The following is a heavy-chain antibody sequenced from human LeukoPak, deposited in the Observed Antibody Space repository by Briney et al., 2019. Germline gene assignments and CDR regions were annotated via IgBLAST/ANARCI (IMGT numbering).Heavy chain of an antibody. D-gene: IGHD2-15*01. Sequence: ASVKVSCKASGGTFNTYAISWVRQAPGQGLEWMGGIIPIFDTTHYAHNFQGRVTITAEKSTTTAYMELSSLRSEDTAVYYCARGIWEVRQGVAPLDPFDPWGQGTLVTVSS. V-gene: IGHV1-69*06. CDR3: ARGIWEVRQGVAPLDPFDP. J-gene: IGHJ5*02. CDR1: GGTFNTYA. CDR2: IIPIFDTT.